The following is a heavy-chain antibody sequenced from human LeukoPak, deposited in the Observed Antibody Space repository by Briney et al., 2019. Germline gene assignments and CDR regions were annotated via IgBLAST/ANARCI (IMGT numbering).Heavy chain of an antibody. J-gene: IGHJ6*02. CDR3: ARGGIAARYGMDV. CDR2: IIPIFGIA. Sequence: SVKVSCKASGGTFSSYAISWVRQAPGQGLEWMGRIIPIFGIANYAQKFLGRVTITADKSTSTAYMELSSLRSEDTAVYYCARGGIAARYGMDVWGQGTTVTVSS. V-gene: IGHV1-69*04. D-gene: IGHD6-6*01. CDR1: GGTFSSYA.